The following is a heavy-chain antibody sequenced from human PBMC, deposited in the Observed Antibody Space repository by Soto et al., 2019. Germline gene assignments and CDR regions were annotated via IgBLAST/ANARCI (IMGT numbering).Heavy chain of an antibody. D-gene: IGHD5-18*01. V-gene: IGHV1-18*04. J-gene: IGHJ6*02. CDR1: GYTFTIYG. CDR3: AAGYSYGYSGYYYGMDV. CDR2: ISAYNGNT. Sequence: ASVKVSCKASGYTFTIYGISCVRQAPGQGLEWMGCISAYNGNTNYAQKLQGRVTMTTDTSTSTAYMELRSLRSDDTAVYYCAAGYSYGYSGYYYGMDVWGQGTTVTVSS.